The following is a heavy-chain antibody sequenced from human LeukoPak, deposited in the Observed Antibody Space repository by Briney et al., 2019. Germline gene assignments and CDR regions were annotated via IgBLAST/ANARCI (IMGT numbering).Heavy chain of an antibody. CDR2: INAYNGNT. J-gene: IGHJ5*02. V-gene: IGHV1-18*01. D-gene: IGHD3-10*01. Sequence: ASVKVSCKASGYTFTSYVISWVRQAPGQGLEWMGWINAYNGNTNYAQKLQGRVTMTTHTSTSTAYMKLRSLRSDDTAVYYCARRGNYYGSGNPDNWFDPWGQGTLVTVSS. CDR3: ARRGNYYGSGNPDNWFDP. CDR1: GYTFTSYV.